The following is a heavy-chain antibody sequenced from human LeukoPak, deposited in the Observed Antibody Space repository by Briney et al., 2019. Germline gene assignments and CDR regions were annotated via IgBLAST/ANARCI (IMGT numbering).Heavy chain of an antibody. CDR3: ARYYDFWSGNYYYYMDV. J-gene: IGHJ6*03. Sequence: SETLSLTCTVSGGSISSSSCYWGWLRQPPGKGLEWIGSIYYSGSTNYNPSLKSRVTISVDTSKNQFSLKLSSVTDADTAVYYCARYYDFWSGNYYYYMDVWGKGTTVTVSS. V-gene: IGHV4-39*07. CDR1: GGSISSSSCY. D-gene: IGHD3-3*01. CDR2: IYYSGST.